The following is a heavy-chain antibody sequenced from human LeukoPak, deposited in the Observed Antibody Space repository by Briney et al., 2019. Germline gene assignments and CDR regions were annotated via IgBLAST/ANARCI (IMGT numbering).Heavy chain of an antibody. D-gene: IGHD3-22*01. Sequence: GRSLRLSCAASGFTFDDYAMHWVRQAPGKGLEWVSGISWNSGSIGYADSVKGRFTISRDNAKSSVYLQMNTLRAEDTAVYYCATSADSSGNDWGQGTLVTVSS. CDR3: ATSADSSGND. V-gene: IGHV3-9*01. CDR1: GFTFDDYA. CDR2: ISWNSGSI. J-gene: IGHJ4*02.